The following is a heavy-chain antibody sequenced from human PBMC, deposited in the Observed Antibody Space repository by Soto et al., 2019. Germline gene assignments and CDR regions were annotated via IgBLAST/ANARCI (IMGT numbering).Heavy chain of an antibody. D-gene: IGHD3-16*01. CDR2: IYYSGST. V-gene: IGHV4-59*01. CDR3: ARDRLGGVGSPVAFGMDV. J-gene: IGHJ6*02. Sequence: SETLSLTCTVSGGSISSYYWIWIRQPPGKGLEWIGYIYYSGSTNYNPSLKSRVTISVDTSKNQFSLKLSSVTAADTAVYYCARDRLGGVGSPVAFGMDVWGQGTLVTVSS. CDR1: GGSISSYY.